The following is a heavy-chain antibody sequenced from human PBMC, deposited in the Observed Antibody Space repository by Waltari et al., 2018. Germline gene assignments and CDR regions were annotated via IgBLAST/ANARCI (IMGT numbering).Heavy chain of an antibody. V-gene: IGHV3-30*17. CDR1: GFTLSNYA. Sequence: QVNLVESGGGVVQAGKSLTLSCEGTGFTLSNYAAHWVRQAPGKGLDWVASIGYDGYRKFYGDSVKGRFTISRDNRKNIVHLQMDSLRIEDTAKYFCAREMGDCSGGSCPSASGNYYGMDVWGQGP. J-gene: IGHJ6*02. CDR3: AREMGDCSGGSCPSASGNYYGMDV. D-gene: IGHD2-15*01. CDR2: IGYDGYRK.